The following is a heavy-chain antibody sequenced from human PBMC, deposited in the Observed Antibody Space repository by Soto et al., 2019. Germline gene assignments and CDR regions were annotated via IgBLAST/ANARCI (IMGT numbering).Heavy chain of an antibody. D-gene: IGHD6-13*01. CDR1: GYIFTAYS. Sequence: ASVKVSFKASGYIFTAYSIRWVRQAPGQGLEWLGIINSGSGFTTYAQKFQGRVSMTRDTSTSTVYMDLSSLRSEDTAVYYCARENELVPYFDYWGQGTLVTVSS. CDR3: ARENELVPYFDY. J-gene: IGHJ4*02. V-gene: IGHV1-46*01. CDR2: INSGSGFT.